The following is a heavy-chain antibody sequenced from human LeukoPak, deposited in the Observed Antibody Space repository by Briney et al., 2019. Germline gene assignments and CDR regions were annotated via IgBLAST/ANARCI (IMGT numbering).Heavy chain of an antibody. V-gene: IGHV3-23*01. CDR1: GFTFSNYA. J-gene: IGHJ4*02. CDR3: AKWGDYDVLTGYYVSDY. Sequence: GASLRLYCAASGFTFSNYAMSWVRQAPGKGLEWVSAITGSGGNTYYADSVKGRFTISRDNSKNTVFLQMNSLRAEYTAVYYCAKWGDYDVLTGYYVSDYWGQGTLVTVSS. D-gene: IGHD3-9*01. CDR2: ITGSGGNT.